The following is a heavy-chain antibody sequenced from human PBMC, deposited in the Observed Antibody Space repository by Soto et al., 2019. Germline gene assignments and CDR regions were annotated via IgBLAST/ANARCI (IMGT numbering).Heavy chain of an antibody. D-gene: IGHD2-15*01. J-gene: IGHJ6*03. CDR2: IYYSGST. CDR3: ARVPGCSGGSCYSDYYYYYYMDV. CDR1: GGSISSYY. V-gene: IGHV4-59*08. Sequence: SETLSLTCTVSGGSISSYYWSWIRQPPGKGLEWIGYIYYSGSTNYNPSLKSRVTISVDTSKNQFSLKLSSVTAADTAVYYCARVPGCSGGSCYSDYYYYYYMDVWGKGTTVTVSS.